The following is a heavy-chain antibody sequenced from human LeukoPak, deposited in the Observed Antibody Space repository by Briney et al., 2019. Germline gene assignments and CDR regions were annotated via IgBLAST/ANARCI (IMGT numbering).Heavy chain of an antibody. D-gene: IGHD2-21*01. CDR3: ARGGDGLDY. V-gene: IGHV3-21*04. CDR1: GFTFSSYT. CDR2: TTSSSNYI. Sequence: GGSLRLSCAASGFTFSSYTMNWVRQAPGKGLEWVSSTTSSSNYISYADSVKGRFTISRDNAKNSLYLQMNSLRAEDTAVYYCARGGDGLDYWGQGTLVTVSS. J-gene: IGHJ4*02.